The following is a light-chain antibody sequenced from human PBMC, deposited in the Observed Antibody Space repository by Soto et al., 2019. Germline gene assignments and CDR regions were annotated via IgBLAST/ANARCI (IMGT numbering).Light chain of an antibody. CDR3: QSYDSSLSGYV. Sequence: QSLLTQPPSVSGAPGQRVTISCTGSSSDIGAGYDVHWYQQLPGTAPKLLIYGNNNRPSGVPDRFSGSKSGTSASLAITGLQAEDEADYYCQSYDSSLSGYVFGTGTKDTVL. CDR1: SSDIGAGYD. J-gene: IGLJ1*01. V-gene: IGLV1-40*01. CDR2: GNN.